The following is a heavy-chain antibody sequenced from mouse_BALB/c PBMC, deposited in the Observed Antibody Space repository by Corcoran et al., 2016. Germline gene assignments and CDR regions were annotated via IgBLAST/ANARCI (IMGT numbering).Heavy chain of an antibody. CDR3: ARRGGGFAY. V-gene: IGHV1-18*01. J-gene: IGHJ3*01. CDR2: SNPNNGGT. CDR1: GYTFTEYT. Sequence: EVQLQQSGPELVKPGASVKISCKTSGYTFTEYTMHWLKQSHGKSLEWIGGSNPNNGGTSYNHKFKVKATWTVDKSSSTVYKELRRLTSEDSAVYYCARRGGGFAYWGQGTLVTVSA.